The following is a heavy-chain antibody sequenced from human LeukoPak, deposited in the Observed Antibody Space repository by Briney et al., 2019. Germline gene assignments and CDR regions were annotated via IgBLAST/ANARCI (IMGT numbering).Heavy chain of an antibody. V-gene: IGHV3-30*18. CDR2: ISYDGSNE. CDR1: GFTYSSYG. Sequence: GGSLRLSCAASGFTYSSYGMHWVRQAPGKGLEWVAVISYDGSNEYYADSVRGRFTFSRDNSKNTLYLQMNSLRAEDMAVYYCAKENPPFSSSWYFFDYWGQGTLVTVSS. D-gene: IGHD6-13*01. J-gene: IGHJ4*02. CDR3: AKENPPFSSSWYFFDY.